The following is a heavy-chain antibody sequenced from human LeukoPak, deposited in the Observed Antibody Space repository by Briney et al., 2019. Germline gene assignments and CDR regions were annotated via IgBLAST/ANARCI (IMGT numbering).Heavy chain of an antibody. D-gene: IGHD5-18*01. Sequence: GGSLRLSCAASAFTFSKYAMSWVRQAPGKGLEWVAVISYDGSNKYYADSVKGRFTISRDNSKNTLYLQMNSLRAEDTAVYYCAITSRQETQLWPPYWGQGTLVTVYS. CDR1: AFTFSKYA. CDR3: AITSRQETQLWPPY. V-gene: IGHV3-30*03. J-gene: IGHJ4*02. CDR2: ISYDGSNK.